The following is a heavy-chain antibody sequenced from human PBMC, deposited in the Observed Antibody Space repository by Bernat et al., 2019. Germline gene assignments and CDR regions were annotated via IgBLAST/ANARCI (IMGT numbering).Heavy chain of an antibody. Sequence: EVQLVESGGGLVKPGGSLRLSCAASGFTFTNAWMNWFRQAPGKGLEWVGRIKSKTAGGTTDYAAPVKGRFTISRDDSKNTLYLQMNSLKTEDTAVYYCTTHGGLTYYDFGSGYYDPDYFDYWGQGTLVTVSS. CDR2: IKSKTAGGTT. J-gene: IGHJ4*02. D-gene: IGHD3-3*01. CDR3: TTHGGLTYYDFGSGYYDPDYFDY. CDR1: GFTFTNAW. V-gene: IGHV3-15*07.